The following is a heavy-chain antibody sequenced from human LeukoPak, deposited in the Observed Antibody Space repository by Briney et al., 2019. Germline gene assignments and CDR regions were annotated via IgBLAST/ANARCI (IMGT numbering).Heavy chain of an antibody. CDR3: AKDKGSHYYDSSAYYIDY. Sequence: PGGSLRLSCAASGFTFSSYAMSWVRQAPGKGLEWVALISLDAEVTYYSDSVKGRFTISRDNSKNSLYLQMNSLRSEDTALYFCAKDKGSHYYDSSAYYIDYWGRGTRVTVSS. V-gene: IGHV3-43*02. CDR2: ISLDAEVT. D-gene: IGHD3-22*01. J-gene: IGHJ4*01. CDR1: GFTFSSYA.